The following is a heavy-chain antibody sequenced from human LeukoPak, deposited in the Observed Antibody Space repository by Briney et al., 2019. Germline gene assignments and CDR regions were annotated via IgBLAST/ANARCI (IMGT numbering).Heavy chain of an antibody. CDR3: ARADGDSGYELDY. CDR1: GGSISSYY. V-gene: IGHV4-59*01. CDR2: IYYSGST. J-gene: IGHJ4*02. D-gene: IGHD5-12*01. Sequence: SETLSLTCTVSGGSISSYYWSWIRQPPGKGLEWTGYIYYSGSTNYNPSLKSRVTISVDMSKNQFSLKLSSVTAADTAVYYCARADGDSGYELDYWGQGTLVTVSS.